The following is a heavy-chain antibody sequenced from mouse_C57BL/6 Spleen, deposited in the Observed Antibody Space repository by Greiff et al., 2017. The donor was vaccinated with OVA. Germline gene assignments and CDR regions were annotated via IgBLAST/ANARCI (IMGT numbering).Heavy chain of an antibody. V-gene: IGHV5-9-1*02. CDR1: GFTFSSYA. J-gene: IGHJ3*01. Sequence: EVKLMESGEGLVKPGGSLKLSCAASGFTFSSYAMSWVRQTPEKRLEWVAYISSGGDYIYYADTVKGRFTISRDNARNTLYLQMSSLKSEDTAMYYCTRVPDYYGSSYPFPYWGQGTLVTVSA. CDR2: ISSGGDYI. CDR3: TRVPDYYGSSYPFPY. D-gene: IGHD1-1*01.